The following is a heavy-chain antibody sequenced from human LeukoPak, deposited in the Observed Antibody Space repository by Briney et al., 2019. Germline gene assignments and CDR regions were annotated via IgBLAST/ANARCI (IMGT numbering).Heavy chain of an antibody. CDR1: GGTFSSYA. CDR3: ARDLAIFGVVPLFSN. D-gene: IGHD3-3*01. V-gene: IGHV1-69*05. CDR2: IIPIFGTA. J-gene: IGHJ4*02. Sequence: GSSVKVSCKASGGTFSSYAISWVRQAPGQGLEWMGGIIPIFGTANYAQKFQGRVTITTDESTSTAYMERRSLRSEDTAVYYCARDLAIFGVVPLFSNWGQGTLVTVSS.